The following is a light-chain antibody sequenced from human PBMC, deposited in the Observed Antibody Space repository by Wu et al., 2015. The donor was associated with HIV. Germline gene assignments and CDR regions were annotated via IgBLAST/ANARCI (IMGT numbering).Light chain of an antibody. CDR1: QGVSSD. J-gene: IGKJ4*01. CDR2: GVS. CDR3: QQFKTYPLT. Sequence: AIQLTQSPSSLSVSVGDRLTITCRTSQGVSSDLAWYQQKPGKAPKLLIYGVSALESGVPSRFSGSGFGAEFTLTISSLQPEDVATYYCQQFKTYPLTFGGGTKVEIK. V-gene: IGKV1-13*02.